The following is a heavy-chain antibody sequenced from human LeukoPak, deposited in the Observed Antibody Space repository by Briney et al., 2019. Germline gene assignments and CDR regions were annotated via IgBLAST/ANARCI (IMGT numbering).Heavy chain of an antibody. CDR3: ARGSIYSGYEDY. V-gene: IGHV1-2*02. CDR2: INPNSGGT. D-gene: IGHD5-12*01. J-gene: IGHJ4*02. Sequence: VASVKVSCKASGYTFTAYYMNWVRQAPGQGLEWMGWINPNSGGTNYAQKFQGRVTMSRDTSISTAYMELSRLRSDDTAVYYCARGSIYSGYEDYWGQGTLVSVSS. CDR1: GYTFTAYY.